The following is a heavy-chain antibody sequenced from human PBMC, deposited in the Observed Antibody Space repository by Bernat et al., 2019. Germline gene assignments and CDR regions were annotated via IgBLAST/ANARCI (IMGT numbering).Heavy chain of an antibody. J-gene: IGHJ4*02. CDR1: GYTFIDYW. Sequence: EVQLVQSGAEVKTPGESLQISCKGSGYTFIDYWIGWVRLMPGRGLEWMGIMYPGNSDTKYSPSFQGLVTLSADNSITTAYLQWSSLKASDTAMYYCTRALNGDLYFDYWGQGTPVTVSS. CDR2: MYPGNSDT. V-gene: IGHV5-51*01. CDR3: TRALNGDLYFDY. D-gene: IGHD2-21*02.